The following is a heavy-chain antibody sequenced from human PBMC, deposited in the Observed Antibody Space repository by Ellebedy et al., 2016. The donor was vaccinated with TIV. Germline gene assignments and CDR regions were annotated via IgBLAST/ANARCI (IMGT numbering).Heavy chain of an antibody. V-gene: IGHV4-34*01. Sequence: PSETLSLTCAVSGGSFSDYYWTWIRQPPGKGLEWIGESNHNGRTKNNPSLKSRVTVSIETSKNQFSLRLSSVTAADTAIYYCARGTQIFRHFEYWGQGSLVTVSS. CDR3: ARGTQIFRHFEY. J-gene: IGHJ4*02. CDR2: SNHNGRT. D-gene: IGHD3-3*01. CDR1: GGSFSDYY.